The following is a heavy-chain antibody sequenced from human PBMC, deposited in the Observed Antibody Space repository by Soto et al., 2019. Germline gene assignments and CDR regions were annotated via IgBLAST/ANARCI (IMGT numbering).Heavy chain of an antibody. Sequence: EVQLVESGGGLVQPGRSLRLSCAASGFTFDDSAMHWVRQAPGEGLEWVSAISWNSRTMNYADSVKGRFTISRDNAKNSVYLQMNSLRPEDTALYYCVKGGYCINDVCVHWFGPWGQGTQVTVSS. CDR2: ISWNSRTM. J-gene: IGHJ5*02. V-gene: IGHV3-9*01. D-gene: IGHD2-8*01. CDR1: GFTFDDSA. CDR3: VKGGYCINDVCVHWFGP.